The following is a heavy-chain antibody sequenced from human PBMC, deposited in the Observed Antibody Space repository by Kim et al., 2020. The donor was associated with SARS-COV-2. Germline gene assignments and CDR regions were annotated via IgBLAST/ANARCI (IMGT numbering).Heavy chain of an antibody. CDR2: ISGSGGST. CDR3: AKDSGVDTAMVDSGY. D-gene: IGHD5-18*01. J-gene: IGHJ4*02. Sequence: GGSLRLSCAASGFTFSSYAMSWVRQAPGKGLEWVAAISGSGGSTYYADSVKGRFTISRDNSKNTLYLQMNSLRAEDTAVYYCAKDSGVDTAMVDSGYWGQGTLVTVSS. V-gene: IGHV3-23*01. CDR1: GFTFSSYA.